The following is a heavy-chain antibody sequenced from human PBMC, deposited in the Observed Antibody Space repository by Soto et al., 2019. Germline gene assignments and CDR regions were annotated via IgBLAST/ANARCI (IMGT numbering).Heavy chain of an antibody. CDR3: AKFRGPSYSYYYMDV. CDR1: GFSFGSSA. CDR2: ISGSGSTT. V-gene: IGHV3-23*01. J-gene: IGHJ6*03. D-gene: IGHD3-16*01. Sequence: EVQLLESGGGLVQPGGSMRLSCAASGFSFGSSAMKWLRQAPGRGLECVSFISGSGSTTYSAESVNGRFTVSRDNSKSTMYLQMNSLRAEDTALYYCAKFRGPSYSYYYMDVWGKGTTVTVSS.